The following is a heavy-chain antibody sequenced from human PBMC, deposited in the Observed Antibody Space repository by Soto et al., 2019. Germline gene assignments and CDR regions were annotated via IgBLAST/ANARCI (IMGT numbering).Heavy chain of an antibody. J-gene: IGHJ4*02. CDR2: IYWDDDK. Sequence: QITLKESGPTLVKPTQTLTLTCTFSGFSLSTSGVGVGWIRQPPGKALEWLALIYWDDDKRYSPSLKNRLTITKDTSKNQVVLTMTNMDPVDTATYYCAHTYCSGGSCYEPTTPYFDYWGQGTLVTVSS. CDR1: GFSLSTSGVG. D-gene: IGHD2-15*01. CDR3: AHTYCSGGSCYEPTTPYFDY. V-gene: IGHV2-5*02.